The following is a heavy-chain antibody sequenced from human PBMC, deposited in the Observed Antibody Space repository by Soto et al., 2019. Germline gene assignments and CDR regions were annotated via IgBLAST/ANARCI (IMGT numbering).Heavy chain of an antibody. J-gene: IGHJ4*02. CDR3: AKDRNFYYYDSSGYLNY. CDR1: GFTFSSYG. D-gene: IGHD3-22*01. Sequence: GGSLRLSCAASGFTFSSYGMHWVRQAPGKGLEWVAVISYDGSNKYYADSVKGRFTISRDNSKNTLYLQMNSLRAEDTAVYYCAKDRNFYYYDSSGYLNYWGQGTLVTV. V-gene: IGHV3-30*18. CDR2: ISYDGSNK.